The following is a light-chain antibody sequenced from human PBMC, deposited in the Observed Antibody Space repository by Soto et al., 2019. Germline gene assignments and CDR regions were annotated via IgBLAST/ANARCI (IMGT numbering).Light chain of an antibody. CDR2: WAS. CDR3: QQYSAYPLT. J-gene: IGKJ4*01. V-gene: IGKV1-5*03. CDR1: QNINGY. Sequence: DIQLTQSPSTLSASVGDRVTITCRASQNINGYLAWYQQKPGKAPKLLIYWASSLISGVPSRFTGGESGTDFTLTISSLQPDDFAAYYCQQYSAYPLTFGGGTKVDVK.